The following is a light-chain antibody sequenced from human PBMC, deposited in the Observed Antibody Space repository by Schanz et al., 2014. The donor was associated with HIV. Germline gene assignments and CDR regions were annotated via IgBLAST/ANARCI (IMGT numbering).Light chain of an antibody. CDR3: AAWDDSLRGVV. CDR1: SSNIGSNT. V-gene: IGLV1-44*01. Sequence: QSVLTQPPSASGTPGQRVTISCSGSSSNIGSNTVNWYQHLPGTAPKLLIYSSNQRPSGVPDRISGSKSGTSASLAISGLRSEDEADYYCAAWDDSLRGVVFGGGTKLTVL. J-gene: IGLJ2*01. CDR2: SSN.